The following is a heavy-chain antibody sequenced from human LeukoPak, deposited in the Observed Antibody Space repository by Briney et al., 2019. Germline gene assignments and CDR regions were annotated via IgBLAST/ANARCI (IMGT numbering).Heavy chain of an antibody. CDR1: GDSISTSNSY. D-gene: IGHD3-10*01. CDR2: IYYSGNT. J-gene: IGHJ6*03. Sequence: SETLSLTCTVSGDSISTSNSYWGWIRQPPGKGLEWIGSIYYSGNTYYNASLKSRVTISVDTSKNQFSLKLSSVTAADTAVYYCARDVLFYGSGSYYMDVWGKGITVTISS. V-gene: IGHV4-39*07. CDR3: ARDVLFYGSGSYYMDV.